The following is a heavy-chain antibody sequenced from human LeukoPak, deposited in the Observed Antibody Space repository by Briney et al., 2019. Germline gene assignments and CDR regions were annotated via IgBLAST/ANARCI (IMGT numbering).Heavy chain of an antibody. J-gene: IGHJ4*02. CDR2: IYHSGST. V-gene: IGHV4-30-2*01. D-gene: IGHD4-17*01. CDR3: ARGRIYGDKRVSLNYFDY. Sequence: SQTLSLTCAVSGGSISSGGYSWSWIRQPPGKGLEWIGYIYHSGSTYYNPSLKSRVTISVDTSKNQFSLKLSSVTAADTAVYYCARGRIYGDKRVSLNYFDYWGQGTLVTVSS. CDR1: GGSISSGGYS.